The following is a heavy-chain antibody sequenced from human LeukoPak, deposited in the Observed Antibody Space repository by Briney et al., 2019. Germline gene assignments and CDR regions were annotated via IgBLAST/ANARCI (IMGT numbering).Heavy chain of an antibody. CDR2: INHSGST. V-gene: IGHV4-34*01. J-gene: IGHJ4*02. CDR1: GGSFSGYY. CDR3: PRASRSSSFLRWAKSYFDY. Sequence: SETLSLTCAVYGGSFSGYYWSWIRQPPGKGLEWIGEINHSGSTNYNPSLKSRVTISVDTSKNQFSLKLSSVTAADTAVYYCPRASRSSSFLRWAKSYFDYWGQGTLVTVSS. D-gene: IGHD6-6*01.